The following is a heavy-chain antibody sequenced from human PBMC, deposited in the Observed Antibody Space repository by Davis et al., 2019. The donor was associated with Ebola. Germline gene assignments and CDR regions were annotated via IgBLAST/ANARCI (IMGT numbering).Heavy chain of an antibody. Sequence: GSLRLSCTVSGGSISSSSYYWGWIRQPPGKGLEWIGSIYYRGSTYYNPSLKSRVTISVDTSKNQFSLKLSSVTAADTAVYYCARSYDFWSGYPPGWFDPWGQGTLVTVSS. J-gene: IGHJ5*02. CDR2: IYYRGST. CDR1: GGSISSSSYY. D-gene: IGHD3-3*01. CDR3: ARSYDFWSGYPPGWFDP. V-gene: IGHV4-39*01.